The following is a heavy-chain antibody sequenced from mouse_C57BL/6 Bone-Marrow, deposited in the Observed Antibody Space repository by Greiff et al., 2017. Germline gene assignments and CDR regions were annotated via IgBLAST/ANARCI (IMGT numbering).Heavy chain of an antibody. CDR3: ARDYDDGYSAWFAY. CDR2: IDPNSGGT. D-gene: IGHD2-3*01. Sequence: QVQLKQPGAELVKPGASVKLSCKASGYTFTSYWMHWVKQRPGRGLEWIGRIDPNSGGTKYNEKFKSKATLTVDKPSSTAYMRLSSLTSEDSAVYYCARDYDDGYSAWFAYWGQGTLVTVSA. J-gene: IGHJ3*01. V-gene: IGHV1-72*01. CDR1: GYTFTSYW.